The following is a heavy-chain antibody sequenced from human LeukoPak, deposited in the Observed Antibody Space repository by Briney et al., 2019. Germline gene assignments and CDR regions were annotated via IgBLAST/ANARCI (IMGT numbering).Heavy chain of an antibody. CDR3: TNIPRSGRYWGYFED. CDR1: GGSISSGGYY. J-gene: IGHJ1*01. CDR2: IYYSGST. Sequence: PSETLSLTCTVSGGSISSGGYYWSWIRQHPGKGLEWIGYIYYSGSTYYNPSLKSRVTISVDTSKNQFSLKLSSVTAADTAMYFCTNIPRSGRYWGYFEDWGQGTLVTVS. D-gene: IGHD6-19*01. V-gene: IGHV4-31*03.